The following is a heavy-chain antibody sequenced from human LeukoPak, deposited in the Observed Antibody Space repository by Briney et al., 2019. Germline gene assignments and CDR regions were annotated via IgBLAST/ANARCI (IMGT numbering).Heavy chain of an antibody. Sequence: GESLKISCKGSGYSFASYWIAWVRQMPGKGLEWMGIIYPDDFDTRYSPSFQGQVTISADKSISTAYLQWSGLKASDAAVYYCARLSSTSQPFDPWGQGTLVTVSS. D-gene: IGHD2-2*01. V-gene: IGHV5-51*01. J-gene: IGHJ5*02. CDR3: ARLSSTSQPFDP. CDR1: GYSFASYW. CDR2: IYPDDFDT.